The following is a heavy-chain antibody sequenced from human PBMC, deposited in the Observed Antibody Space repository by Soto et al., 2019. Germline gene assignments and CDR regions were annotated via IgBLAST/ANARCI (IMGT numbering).Heavy chain of an antibody. J-gene: IGHJ6*02. CDR2: IHYSGTT. V-gene: IGHV4-59*01. Sequence: PSETLSLTCTVSGGSISSSYWSWIRQPPGKGLEWIAYIHYSGTTNYNHSLKSRVTISGDTSKNQVSLELTSVTAADTAVYYCARHSPYYGMDVWGQGTTVTVSS. CDR3: ARHSPYYGMDV. CDR1: GGSISSSY.